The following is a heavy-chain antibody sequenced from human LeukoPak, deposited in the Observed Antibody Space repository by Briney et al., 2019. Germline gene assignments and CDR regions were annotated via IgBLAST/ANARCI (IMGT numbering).Heavy chain of an antibody. D-gene: IGHD1-26*01. CDR1: GYTFTGYY. J-gene: IGHJ4*02. V-gene: IGHV1-2*02. CDR3: ARHSGSELFFDY. Sequence: ASVKVSCKASGYTFTGYYMHWVRQAPGQGLEWMGWINPNSGGTNYAQKVQGRVTMTTDRSTNTGYMELRSLRSDDTAVYYCARHSGSELFFDYWGQGTLVTVSS. CDR2: INPNSGGT.